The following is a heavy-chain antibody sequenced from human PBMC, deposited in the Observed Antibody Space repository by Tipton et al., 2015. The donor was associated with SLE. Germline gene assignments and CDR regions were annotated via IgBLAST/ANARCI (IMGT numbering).Heavy chain of an antibody. J-gene: IGHJ3*02. CDR2: ISSSSSYI. CDR3: ARERKGAFDI. CDR1: GFTFSSYS. Sequence: SLRLSCAASGFTFSSYSMNWVRQAPGKGLEWVSSISSSSSYIYYADSVKGRFTISRDNAKNSLYLQTNSLRAEDTAVYYCARERKGAFDIWGQGTMVTVSS. V-gene: IGHV3-21*01.